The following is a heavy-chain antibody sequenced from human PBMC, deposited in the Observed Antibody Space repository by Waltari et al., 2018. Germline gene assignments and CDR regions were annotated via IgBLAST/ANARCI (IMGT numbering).Heavy chain of an antibody. CDR2: VDPEDGDA. Sequence: VHGGAEVKKPGASVKISCKASGYTFTDYYLHWVRQTPGKGLEWMGRVDPEDGDADYAQKFQDRVTITRDTSTDTAYMELSSLRSEDTAVYYGATGADPNWGEYSYYFDYWGQGVLVTVSS. V-gene: IGHV1-69-2*01. J-gene: IGHJ4*02. CDR1: GYTFTDYY. CDR3: ATGADPNWGEYSYYFDY. D-gene: IGHD7-27*01.